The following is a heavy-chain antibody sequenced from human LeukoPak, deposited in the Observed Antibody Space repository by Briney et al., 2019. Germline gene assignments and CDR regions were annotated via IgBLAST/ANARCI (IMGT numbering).Heavy chain of an antibody. CDR1: GGSISSGDYY. CDR2: IYYSGST. Sequence: PSETLSLTCTVSGGSISSGDYYWSWIRQPPGKGLEWIGYIYYSGSTYYNPSLKSRVTISVDTSKNQFSLKLSSVTAADTAVYYCARDEGGFEAFDIWGQGTMVTVSS. J-gene: IGHJ3*02. V-gene: IGHV4-30-4*01. CDR3: ARDEGGFEAFDI. D-gene: IGHD1-26*01.